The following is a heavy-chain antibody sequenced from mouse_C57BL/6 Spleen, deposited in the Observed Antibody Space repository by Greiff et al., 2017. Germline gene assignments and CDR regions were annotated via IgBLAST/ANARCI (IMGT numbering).Heavy chain of an antibody. D-gene: IGHD1-1*01. CDR1: GYTFTDYN. J-gene: IGHJ4*01. V-gene: IGHV1-18*01. CDR3: ARRVLLRRAYAMDY. CDR2: INPNNGGT. Sequence: VQLQQSGPELVKPGASVKIPCKASGYTFTDYNMDWVKQSHGKSLEWIGDINPNNGGTIYNQKFKGKATLTVAKSSSTAYMELRSLTSEDTAVYYCARRVLLRRAYAMDYWGQGTSVTVSS.